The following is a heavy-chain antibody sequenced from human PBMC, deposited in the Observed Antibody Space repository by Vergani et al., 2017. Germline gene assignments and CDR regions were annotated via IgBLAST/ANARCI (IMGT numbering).Heavy chain of an antibody. V-gene: IGHV3-11*05. Sequence: QVQLVESGGGWVKPGGSLRLSCAASGFTSSDYYMSGIRQAPGKGLEWVSYISSSSSYTNYADSGKGRFTLSRDNAKNSLYLQMNSLRAGDTAVYYCAGVRGSGYSFDYWGQGTLVTVSS. CDR1: GFTSSDYY. CDR3: AGVRGSGYSFDY. J-gene: IGHJ4*02. CDR2: ISSSSSYT. D-gene: IGHD5-18*01.